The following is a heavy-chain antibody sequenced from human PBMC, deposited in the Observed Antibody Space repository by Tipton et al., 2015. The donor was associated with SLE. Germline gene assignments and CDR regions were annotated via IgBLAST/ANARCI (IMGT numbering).Heavy chain of an antibody. CDR2: INHSGST. J-gene: IGHJ3*02. V-gene: IGHV4-34*01. CDR1: GGSFSGYY. D-gene: IGHD6-19*01. Sequence: TLSLTCAVYGGSFSGYYWSWIRQPPGKGLEWIGEINHSGSTNYNPSLKSRVTISVDTSKNQFSLKLTSVTATDTAVYYCARGLQQWLVDDAFDIWGQGTMVTVFS. CDR3: ARGLQQWLVDDAFDI.